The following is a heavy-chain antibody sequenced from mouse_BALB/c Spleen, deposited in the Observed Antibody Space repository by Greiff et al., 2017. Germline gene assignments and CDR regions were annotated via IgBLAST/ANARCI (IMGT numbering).Heavy chain of an antibody. CDR2: ISSGGSYT. CDR1: GFTFSSYA. CDR3: ASQLYDYDDRTWFAY. Sequence: EVKVVESGGGLVKPGGSLKLSCAASGFTFSSYAMSWVRQTPEKRLEWVATISSGGSYTYYPDSVKGRFTISRDNAKNTLYLQMSSLRSEDSAMYYWASQLYDYDDRTWFAYWGQGTLVTVSA. J-gene: IGHJ3*01. V-gene: IGHV5-9-3*01. D-gene: IGHD2-4*01.